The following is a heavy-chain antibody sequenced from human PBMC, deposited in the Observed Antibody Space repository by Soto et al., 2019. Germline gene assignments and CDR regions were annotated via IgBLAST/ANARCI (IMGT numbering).Heavy chain of an antibody. D-gene: IGHD6-6*01. V-gene: IGHV1-69*06. Sequence: SVKVSCKSSGNSFSSHAITWVRQAPGQGLEWMGGIIPVFDTPTYARRFQDRVTITADKSTNTSYMELRSLRSEDTAVYYCARDRSSTPNWFDPWGQGTLVTVSS. J-gene: IGHJ5*02. CDR2: IIPVFDTP. CDR3: ARDRSSTPNWFDP. CDR1: GNSFSSHA.